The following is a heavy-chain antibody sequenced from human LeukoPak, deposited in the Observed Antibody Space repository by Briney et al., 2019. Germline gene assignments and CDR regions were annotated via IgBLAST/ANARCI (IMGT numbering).Heavy chain of an antibody. D-gene: IGHD3-10*01. CDR2: ISHSGST. V-gene: IGHV4-38-2*02. Sequence: SETLSLTCGVSGYSISSAYSWGWIRQPPGKGLEWIGSISHSGSTYYNPPLKSRVSMSVDTSKNQFSLRLTSLTAADTAVYYCAKEVRPTLDYYYYYMDVWGKGTTVTVSS. CDR1: GYSISSAYS. CDR3: AKEVRPTLDYYYYYMDV. J-gene: IGHJ6*03.